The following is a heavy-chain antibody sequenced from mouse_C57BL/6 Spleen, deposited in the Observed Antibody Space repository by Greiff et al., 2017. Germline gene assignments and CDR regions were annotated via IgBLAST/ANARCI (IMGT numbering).Heavy chain of an antibody. J-gene: IGHJ4*01. CDR2: IYPSDSET. CDR3: ARLGPYYAMDY. CDR1: GYTFTSYW. V-gene: IGHV1-61*01. Sequence: QVQLQQPGAELVRPGSSVKLSCKASGYTFTSYWMDWVKQRPGQGLEWIGNIYPSDSETHYNQKFKDKATLTVDKSSSTAYMQLSSLTSEDSAVYYCARLGPYYAMDYWGQGTSGTVSS.